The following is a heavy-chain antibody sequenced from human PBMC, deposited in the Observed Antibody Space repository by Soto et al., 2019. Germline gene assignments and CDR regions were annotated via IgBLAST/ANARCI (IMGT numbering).Heavy chain of an antibody. V-gene: IGHV1-69*06. CDR1: GGTFSSHA. CDR3: ARGYYDFRVIVDYYYGMDV. J-gene: IGHJ6*02. D-gene: IGHD3-3*01. Sequence: ASVKVSCKASGGTFSSHAISWVRQAPGQGLEWMGGIIPIFGTANYAQKFQGRVTITADKSTSTAYMELSSLRSEDTAVYYCARGYYDFRVIVDYYYGMDVWGQGTTVTVSS. CDR2: IIPIFGTA.